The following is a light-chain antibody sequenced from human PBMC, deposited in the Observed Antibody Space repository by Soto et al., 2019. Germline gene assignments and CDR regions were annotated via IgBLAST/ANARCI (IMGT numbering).Light chain of an antibody. Sequence: QSALTQPASVSGSPGQSITISCTGTSSDVGGYNYVSWYQQHPGKAPKLMIYEVSNRPSGVSNRFSGSKSVNTASLTISGLQAEDEADYYCSSYPSTIALEVFGGGTKVTVL. J-gene: IGLJ2*01. CDR1: SSDVGGYNY. CDR3: SSYPSTIALEV. V-gene: IGLV2-14*01. CDR2: EVS.